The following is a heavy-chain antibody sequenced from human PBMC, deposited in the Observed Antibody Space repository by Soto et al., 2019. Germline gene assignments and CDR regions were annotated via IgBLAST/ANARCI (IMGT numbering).Heavy chain of an antibody. J-gene: IGHJ4*02. Sequence: VQLLESGGGLVQPGGSLRLSCAASGFPFSGYAINWVRQAPGKGLEWGSIISGSGSSTNYADSVKGRFTISRDNSRDTVYLQMNSLRAEDTAVYYCAKSYYGDYDHRLRFDNWGQGTLVTVSS. CDR2: ISGSGSST. V-gene: IGHV3-23*01. D-gene: IGHD4-17*01. CDR1: GFPFSGYA. CDR3: AKSYYGDYDHRLRFDN.